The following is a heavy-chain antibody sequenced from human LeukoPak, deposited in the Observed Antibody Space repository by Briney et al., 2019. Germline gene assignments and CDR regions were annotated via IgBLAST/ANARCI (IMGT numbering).Heavy chain of an antibody. D-gene: IGHD5-24*01. CDR1: GYTFTGYY. CDR2: INPNSGGT. CDR3: ARDGWLQSYYYMDV. Sequence: ASVKVSCKASGYTFTGYYMHWVRHAPGQGREWMGWINPNSGGTNYAQKFQGRVTMTRDTSISTAYMELSRLRSDDTAVYYCARDGWLQSYYYMDVWGKGTTVTISS. V-gene: IGHV1-2*02. J-gene: IGHJ6*03.